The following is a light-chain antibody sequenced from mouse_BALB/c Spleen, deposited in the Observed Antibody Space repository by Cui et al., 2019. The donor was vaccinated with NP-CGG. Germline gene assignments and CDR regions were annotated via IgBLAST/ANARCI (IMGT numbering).Light chain of an antibody. CDR3: ALWYSNHWV. CDR2: GTN. J-gene: IGLJ1*01. V-gene: IGLV1*01. CDR1: AGAVTTSNY. Sequence: AVVTEASALPPSPGETVTLTCRSSAGAVTTSNYANWVQEKPDHLFTGLIGGTNNRAPGVPARFSGSLIGDKAALTITGAQTEDEAIYFCALWYSNHWVFGGGTKLTVL.